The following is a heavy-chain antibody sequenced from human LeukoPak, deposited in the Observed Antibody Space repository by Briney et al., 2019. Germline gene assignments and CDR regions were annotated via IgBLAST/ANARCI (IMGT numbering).Heavy chain of an antibody. CDR3: ARAFSGYGAFDY. CDR2: IYPDDSDT. D-gene: IGHD5-12*01. J-gene: IGHJ4*02. CDR1: GYSFTTYW. V-gene: IGHV5-51*01. Sequence: GESLKISCKGSGYSFTTYWIAWVRQMPGKGLEWMGIIYPDDSDTKNSPSFQGQVTISADKSINTAYLQRSSLKASDTAMYYCARAFSGYGAFDYWGQGTLVTVSS.